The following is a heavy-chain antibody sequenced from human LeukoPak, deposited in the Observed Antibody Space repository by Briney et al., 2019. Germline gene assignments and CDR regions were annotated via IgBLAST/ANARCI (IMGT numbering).Heavy chain of an antibody. CDR2: IYYSGST. V-gene: IGHV4-59*08. J-gene: IGHJ4*02. Sequence: SETLTLTCTVSGGSISTYRWSWVRQPPGKGLEWIGYIYYSGSTNYNPSLKSRVTISVDTSKNQFSLKLSSVTAADTAVYYCAWRITARQGFDYWGQGTLVTVSS. CDR3: AWRITARQGFDY. D-gene: IGHD6-6*01. CDR1: GGSISTYR.